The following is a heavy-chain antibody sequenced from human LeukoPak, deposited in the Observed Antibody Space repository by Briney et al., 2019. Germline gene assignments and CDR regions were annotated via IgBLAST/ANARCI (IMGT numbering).Heavy chain of an antibody. CDR3: ARVGCTGGSCLAYNYYAMDV. CDR2: IWYDGSDK. V-gene: IGHV3-33*08. D-gene: IGHD2-8*02. J-gene: IGHJ6*02. CDR1: GFTFDRYA. Sequence: GGSLRLSCAASGFTFDRYAMAWVRQAPGKGLEWVAIIWYDGSDKYYADSVKGRFTISRDNSKNTLYLQLNSLRGEDTAVYYCARVGCTGGSCLAYNYYAMDVWGQGTTVTVSS.